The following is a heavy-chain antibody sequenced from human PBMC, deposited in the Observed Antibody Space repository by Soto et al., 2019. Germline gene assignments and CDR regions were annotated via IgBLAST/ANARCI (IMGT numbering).Heavy chain of an antibody. CDR2: IYYSGST. V-gene: IGHV4-39*01. CDR1: GGSISSSSYY. CDR3: ARTWRFGEYVFDY. D-gene: IGHD3-10*01. J-gene: IGHJ4*02. Sequence: SETLSLTCTVSGGSISSSSYYWGWIRQPPGKGLEWIGSIYYSGSTYYNPSLKSRVTISVDTSKNQFSLKLSSVTAADTAVYYCARTWRFGEYVFDYWGQGTLVTVS.